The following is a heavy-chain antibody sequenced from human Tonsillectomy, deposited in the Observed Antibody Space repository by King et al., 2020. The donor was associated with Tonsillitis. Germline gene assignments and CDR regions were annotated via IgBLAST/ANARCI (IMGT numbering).Heavy chain of an antibody. V-gene: IGHV4-59*08. D-gene: IGHD6-25*01. CDR2: ISYTGST. J-gene: IGHJ5*01. Sequence: VQLQESGPGLVKPSETLSLTCTVSGGSITSHYWSWIQQPPGKGLEWIGYISYTGSTNYNPSLQSRVTISIDTSKDQFSLKLRSVTVAATAIYYCVRQVTAAAQRINWFDPWGQGTLVTVSS. CDR3: VRQVTAAAQRINWFDP. CDR1: GGSITSHY.